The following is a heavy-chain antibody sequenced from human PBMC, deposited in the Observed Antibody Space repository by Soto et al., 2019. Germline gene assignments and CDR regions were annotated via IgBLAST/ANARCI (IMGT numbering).Heavy chain of an antibody. Sequence: EVQLLESGGGLVQPGGSLRLSCAASGFTFSSYAMSWVRQAPGKGLEWVSAISGSGISTYYADSVKGRFTISRDNSKNTLYLQMNSLIAEDTAVYYCAKEHHYSSSWSEFDYWGQGTLVTVSS. CDR1: GFTFSSYA. CDR2: ISGSGIST. D-gene: IGHD6-13*01. J-gene: IGHJ4*02. V-gene: IGHV3-23*01. CDR3: AKEHHYSSSWSEFDY.